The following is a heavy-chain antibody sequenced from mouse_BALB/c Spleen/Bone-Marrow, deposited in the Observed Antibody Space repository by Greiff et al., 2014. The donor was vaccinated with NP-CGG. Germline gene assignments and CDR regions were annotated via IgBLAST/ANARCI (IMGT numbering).Heavy chain of an antibody. CDR2: IYPGNVNT. CDR1: GYTFTSYY. V-gene: IGHV1S56*01. CDR3: ARHKWAMDY. Sequence: VQLQQSGPELVKPGASVRISCKASGYTFTSYYIHWVKQRPGQGLEWIGWIYPGNVNTKYNEKFKVKATLTADKSSSTAYMQLSSLTSEDSAVYFRARHKWAMDYWGQGTSVTVSP. J-gene: IGHJ4*01. D-gene: IGHD1-3*01.